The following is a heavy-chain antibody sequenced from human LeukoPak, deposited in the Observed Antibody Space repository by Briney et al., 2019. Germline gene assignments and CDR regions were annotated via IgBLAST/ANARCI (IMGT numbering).Heavy chain of an antibody. D-gene: IGHD1-26*01. V-gene: IGHV2-5*02. Sequence: SGPTLVKPTQTLTLTFTFSGFSLSTSGVGMGWIRQPPGKALEWLALIFWDDDKRYSPSLQSRLTITKDTSKNQVVLTMTNMDPVDTATYYCARRAEELRSTGGFGYWGQGILVTVSS. J-gene: IGHJ4*02. CDR2: IFWDDDK. CDR3: ARRAEELRSTGGFGY. CDR1: GFSLSTSGVG.